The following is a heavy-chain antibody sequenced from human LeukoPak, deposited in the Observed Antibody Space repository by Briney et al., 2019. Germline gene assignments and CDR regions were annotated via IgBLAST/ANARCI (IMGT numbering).Heavy chain of an antibody. D-gene: IGHD3-22*01. J-gene: IGHJ4*02. Sequence: PGRSLRLSCAASGFTFSSYAMHWVRQAPGKGLEWVAVISYDGSNKYYADSVKGRFTISRDNSKNTLYLQMNSLRADDTAVYYSAKVRDYSMIEEYYFDYWGQGTLVTVSS. CDR3: AKVRDYSMIEEYYFDY. CDR1: GFTFSSYA. CDR2: ISYDGSNK. V-gene: IGHV3-30*04.